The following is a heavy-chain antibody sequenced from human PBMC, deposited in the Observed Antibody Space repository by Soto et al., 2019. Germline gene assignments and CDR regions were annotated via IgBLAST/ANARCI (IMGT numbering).Heavy chain of an antibody. D-gene: IGHD6-13*01. CDR3: ARLYSSSWTGEYFQH. CDR2: IIPIFGTA. CDR1: GGTFSSYA. J-gene: IGHJ1*01. V-gene: IGHV1-69*13. Sequence: AASVKVSCKASGGTFSSYAISWVRQAPGQGLEWMGGIIPIFGTANYAQKFQGRVTITADESTSTAYMELSSLRSEDTAVYYCARLYSSSWTGEYFQHWGQGTLVPVSS.